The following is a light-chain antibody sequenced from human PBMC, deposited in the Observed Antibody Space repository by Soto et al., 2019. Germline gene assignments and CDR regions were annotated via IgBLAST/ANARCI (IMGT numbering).Light chain of an antibody. V-gene: IGKV1-5*01. CDR1: QSISSW. CDR2: DAS. Sequence: DIQMTQSPSTLSASVGDRVTITCRASQSISSWLAWYQQKPGKAPKLLIYDASSLESGVPSRFSGSGSGTEFTLTISSLQPDDFATYYCQQYNSLVTVGQGTKLEIK. J-gene: IGKJ2*01. CDR3: QQYNSLVT.